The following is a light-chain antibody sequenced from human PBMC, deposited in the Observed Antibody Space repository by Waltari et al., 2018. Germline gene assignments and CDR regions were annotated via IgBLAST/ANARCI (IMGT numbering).Light chain of an antibody. V-gene: IGKV4-1*01. Sequence: DIVMTQSPDSLAVSLGERASIHCKSSQNIFYSYNNKDYLAWYQQKPGQHPQLLIYWASTRESGVAALCSSSGSGTYFTLTISSLQAEDVAIYYCQQHFSTPYSFGQGTKLEI. CDR3: QQHFSTPYS. CDR1: QNIFYSYNNKDY. J-gene: IGKJ2*03. CDR2: WAS.